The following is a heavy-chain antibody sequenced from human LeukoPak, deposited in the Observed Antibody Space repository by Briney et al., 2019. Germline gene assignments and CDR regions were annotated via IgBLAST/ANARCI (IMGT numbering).Heavy chain of an antibody. J-gene: IGHJ3*02. V-gene: IGHV3-74*01. CDR2: INSDGSSR. CDR1: GFTFSSYW. CDR3: AHYDSSSYHAFDI. Sequence: GGSLRLSCAASGFTFSSYWMHWVRQAPGKGLVWVSRINSDGSSRSYADSVKGRFTIARDNAKNTLYLQMNSLRAEDTAVYYCAHYDSSSYHAFDIWGQGTMVTVSS. D-gene: IGHD3-22*01.